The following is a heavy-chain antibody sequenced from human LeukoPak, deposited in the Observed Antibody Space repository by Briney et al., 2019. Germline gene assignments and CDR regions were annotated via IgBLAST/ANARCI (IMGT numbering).Heavy chain of an antibody. J-gene: IGHJ5*02. D-gene: IGHD3-16*01. CDR1: GFTFSSDT. CDR3: ARESYVRTPFDP. Sequence: GGSLRLSCAASGFTFSSDTMHWVRRAPGKGLEWVSDISSGSSTINYADAVKGRFTISRDNAQNSLYLQMNSLRAEDTAVYFCARESYVRTPFDPWGQGTLVNVSS. V-gene: IGHV3-48*04. CDR2: ISSGSSTI.